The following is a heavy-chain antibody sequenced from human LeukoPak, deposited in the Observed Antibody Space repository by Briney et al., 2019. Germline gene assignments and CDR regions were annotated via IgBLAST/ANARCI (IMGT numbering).Heavy chain of an antibody. CDR3: ARGDYPLYYFDY. V-gene: IGHV4-59*08. D-gene: IGHD4-17*01. CDR1: GGSISSYY. Sequence: SETLSLTCTVSGGSISSYYWSWIRQPSGKGLEWIGYIYYSGSTNYNPSLKSRVTISVDTSKNQFSLKLSSVTAADTAVYYCARGDYPLYYFDYWGQGTLVTVSS. CDR2: IYYSGST. J-gene: IGHJ4*02.